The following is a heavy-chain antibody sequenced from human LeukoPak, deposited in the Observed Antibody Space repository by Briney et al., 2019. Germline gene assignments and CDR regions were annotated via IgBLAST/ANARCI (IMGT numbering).Heavy chain of an antibody. J-gene: IGHJ4*02. Sequence: GGSLRLSCAASGFAFSSDAMSWVRQAPGKGLEWVSLIRGDNSIIEYADSVKGRFTISRDNSKNTLYLQMNSLRAGDTAVYYCAKGRFTSSTFDYWGQGTLVTVSS. CDR3: AKGRFTSSTFDY. V-gene: IGHV3-23*01. CDR1: GFAFSSDA. CDR2: IRGDNSII. D-gene: IGHD2-2*01.